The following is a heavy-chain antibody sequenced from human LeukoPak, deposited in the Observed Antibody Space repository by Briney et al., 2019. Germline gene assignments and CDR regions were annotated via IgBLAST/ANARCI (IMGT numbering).Heavy chain of an antibody. V-gene: IGHV4-59*12. CDR1: GGSISSYY. J-gene: IGHJ4*02. CDR3: ARSRPGGDTGDY. Sequence: PSETLSLTCTVSGGSISSYYWSWIRQPPGKGLEWIGYIYYSGSTNYNPSLKSRVTISVDTSKNQFSLKLSSVTAADTAVYYCARSRPGGDTGDYWGQGTLVTVSS. D-gene: IGHD3-16*01. CDR2: IYYSGST.